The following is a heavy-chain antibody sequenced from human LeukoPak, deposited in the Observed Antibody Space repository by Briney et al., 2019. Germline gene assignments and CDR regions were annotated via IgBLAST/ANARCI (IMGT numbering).Heavy chain of an antibody. CDR3: ASQGSSSSFDY. CDR1: GFTFSSYA. D-gene: IGHD6-6*01. CDR2: ISYDGSNK. Sequence: GGSLRLSCAASGFTFSSYAMYWVRQAPGKGLEWVAVISYDGSNKYYADSVKGRFTISRDNSKNTLYLQMNSLRAEDTAVYYCASQGSSSSFDYWGQGTLVTVSS. J-gene: IGHJ4*02. V-gene: IGHV3-30-3*01.